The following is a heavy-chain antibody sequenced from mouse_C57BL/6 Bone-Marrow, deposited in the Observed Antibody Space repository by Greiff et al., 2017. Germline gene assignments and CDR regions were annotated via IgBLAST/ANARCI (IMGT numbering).Heavy chain of an antibody. CDR1: GYTFTDYE. J-gene: IGHJ2*01. CDR3: TRKEKDY. Sequence: QVQLKQSGAELVRPGASVTLSCKASGYTFTDYEMHWVKQTPVHGLEWIGAIDPETGGTAYNQKFKGKAILTADKSSSTAYMELRSLTSEDSAVYYCTRKEKDYWGQGTTRTVSS. CDR2: IDPETGGT. V-gene: IGHV1-15*01.